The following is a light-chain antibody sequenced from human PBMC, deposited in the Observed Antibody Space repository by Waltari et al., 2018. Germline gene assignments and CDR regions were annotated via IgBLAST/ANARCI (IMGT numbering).Light chain of an antibody. V-gene: IGLV1-47*01. Sequence: QSVLPQPPSASGTPGQRVPISCAGNSSNVGRTYVYWYKQLPGPAPKLLIYRDNQRPSGVPDRFSGSKSGTSASLAISGLRSEDEADYYCAAWDHNLGNYVFGTGTKVTVL. J-gene: IGLJ1*01. CDR2: RDN. CDR1: SSNVGRTY. CDR3: AAWDHNLGNYV.